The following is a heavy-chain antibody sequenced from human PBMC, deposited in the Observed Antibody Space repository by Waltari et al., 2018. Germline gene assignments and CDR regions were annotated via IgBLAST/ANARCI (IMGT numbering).Heavy chain of an antibody. CDR2: ISSSSSYI. D-gene: IGHD5-18*01. Sequence: EVQLVESGGGLVQPGGSLRLSCSASGFTFSSYSMNWVRQAPGKGLEWVSSISSSSSYIYYADSVKGRFTISRDNAKNSLYLQMNSLRAEDTAVYYCAREDVSRLPDYWGQGTLVTVSS. CDR1: GFTFSSYS. CDR3: AREDVSRLPDY. J-gene: IGHJ4*02. V-gene: IGHV3-21*01.